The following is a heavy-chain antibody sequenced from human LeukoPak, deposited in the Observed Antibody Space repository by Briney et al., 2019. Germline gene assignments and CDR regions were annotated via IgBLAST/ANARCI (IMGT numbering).Heavy chain of an antibody. D-gene: IGHD5-12*01. J-gene: IGHJ4*02. CDR2: IYPGDSDT. CDR3: ARWPPRTGQYSGYDAY. V-gene: IGHV5-51*01. CDR1: GYSFTSYW. Sequence: GESLKISCKGSGYSFTSYWIGWVRQMPGKGLEWMGIIYPGDSDTRYSPSFQGQVTISADKSISTAYLQWSSLKASDTAMYYCARWPPRTGQYSGYDAYWGQGTLVTVSS.